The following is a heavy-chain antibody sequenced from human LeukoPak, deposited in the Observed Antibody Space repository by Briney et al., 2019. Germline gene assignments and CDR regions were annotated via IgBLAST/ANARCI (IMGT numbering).Heavy chain of an antibody. CDR2: IYYSGST. CDR3: ARSEWLTVYWFDP. J-gene: IGHJ5*02. D-gene: IGHD6-19*01. CDR1: GGSISSNSYY. Sequence: SETLSLTCTVSGGSISSNSYYWGWIRQPPGKGLDWIGSIYYSGSTYYNPSLKSRVTISVDTSKNQFSLKLSSVTAADTAVYYCARSEWLTVYWFDPWGQGTLVTVSS. V-gene: IGHV4-39*07.